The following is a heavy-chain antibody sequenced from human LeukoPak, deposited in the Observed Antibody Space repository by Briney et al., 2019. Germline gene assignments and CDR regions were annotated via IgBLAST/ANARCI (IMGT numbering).Heavy chain of an antibody. D-gene: IGHD2-15*01. J-gene: IGHJ4*02. CDR2: MNPSSGVT. Sequence: GASLKVSCKASGYTFSGYQVHWLRQAPGQGLEWMGRMNPSSGVTNYAQKFQGRVTMTRDTSINTAYLDLSALKSDDTAVYYCASRAASVTLGYWGQGTLVTVSS. CDR1: GYTFSGYQ. V-gene: IGHV1-2*06. CDR3: ASRAASVTLGY.